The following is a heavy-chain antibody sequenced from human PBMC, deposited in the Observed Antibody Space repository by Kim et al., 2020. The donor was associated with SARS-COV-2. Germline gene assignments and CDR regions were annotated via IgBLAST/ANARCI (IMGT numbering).Heavy chain of an antibody. Sequence: GGSLRLSCAASGFTFSTDWMSWVRQAPGKGLEWVANINRDGSEKPYADSVMGRFTISRDNVEKSLYLQMKSLSAEDMAVYYCARLGFSTISYFGMDVWGQGNTVTVSS. J-gene: IGHJ6*02. CDR2: INRDGSEK. V-gene: IGHV3-7*01. D-gene: IGHD2-2*01. CDR3: ARLGFSTISYFGMDV. CDR1: GFTFSTDW.